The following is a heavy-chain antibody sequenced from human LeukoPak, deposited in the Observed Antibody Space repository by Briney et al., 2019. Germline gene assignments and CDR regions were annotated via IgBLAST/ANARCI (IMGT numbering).Heavy chain of an antibody. Sequence: GGSLRLSCAASGFTVITNDMTWVRQAPGKGLEWVSVLYSDGNTKYADSVKGRFAVSRDNSKNTLYLQMMSLRAEDTAVYYCVSQSYSGSDNYYFHYWGQGTLVAVSS. CDR2: LYSDGNT. CDR3: VSQSYSGSDNYYFHY. J-gene: IGHJ4*02. D-gene: IGHD1-26*01. CDR1: GFTVITND. V-gene: IGHV3-53*01.